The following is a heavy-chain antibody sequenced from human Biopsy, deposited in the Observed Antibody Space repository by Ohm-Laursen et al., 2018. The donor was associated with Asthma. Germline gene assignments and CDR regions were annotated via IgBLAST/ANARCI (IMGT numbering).Heavy chain of an antibody. Sequence: SLGLSCAASGFTFSSYGMHWVRQAPGKGLEWVEVIWYDGSNKYYADSVKGRFTISRDNSKNTLYLQMNSLRAEDTAVYYCARDAWELQKPYAYYFDYWGQGTLVTVSS. CDR3: ARDAWELQKPYAYYFDY. J-gene: IGHJ4*02. V-gene: IGHV3-33*01. CDR2: IWYDGSNK. D-gene: IGHD1-26*01. CDR1: GFTFSSYG.